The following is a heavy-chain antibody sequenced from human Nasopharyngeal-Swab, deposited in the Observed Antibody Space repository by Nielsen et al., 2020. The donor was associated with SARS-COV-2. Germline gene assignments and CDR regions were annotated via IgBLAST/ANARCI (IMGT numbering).Heavy chain of an antibody. D-gene: IGHD6-19*01. CDR3: ARAGIAVAAKNDY. CDR2: INPNSGDT. V-gene: IGHV1-2*06. J-gene: IGHJ4*02. Sequence: ASVKVSCKASGYTFTDYYMHWVRQAPGQGLEWMGRINPNSGDTNYAQKFQGRVTMTRDTSISTAYMELSSLRSEDTAVYYCARAGIAVAAKNDYWGQGTLVTVSS. CDR1: GYTFTDYY.